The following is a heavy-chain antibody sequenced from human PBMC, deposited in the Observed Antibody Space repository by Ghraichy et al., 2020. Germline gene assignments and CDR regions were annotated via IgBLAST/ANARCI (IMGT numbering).Heavy chain of an antibody. CDR2: INHSGST. V-gene: IGHV4-34*01. Sequence: SETLSLTCAVYGGSFSGYYWSWIRQPPGNGLEWIGEINHSGSTNYNPSLKSRVTISVDTSKNQFSLNLSSVTAADTAVYYCARYYYDSSGSKTFDYWGQGTLVTVSS. D-gene: IGHD3-22*01. J-gene: IGHJ4*02. CDR3: ARYYYDSSGSKTFDY. CDR1: GGSFSGYY.